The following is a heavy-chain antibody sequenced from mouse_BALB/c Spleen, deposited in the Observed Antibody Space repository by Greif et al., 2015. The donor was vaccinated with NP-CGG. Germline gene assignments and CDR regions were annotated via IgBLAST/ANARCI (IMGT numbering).Heavy chain of an antibody. J-gene: IGHJ4*01. CDR1: GYAFSSYW. D-gene: IGHD2-4*01. Sequence: VQLVESGAELVRPGSSVKISCKASGYAFSSYWMNWVKQRPGQGLEWIGQIYPGDGDTNYNGKFKGKATLTADKSSSTAYMQLSSLTSEDSAVYFCARYDCDYYAMDYWGQGTSVTVSS. CDR3: ARYDCDYYAMDY. V-gene: IGHV1-80*01. CDR2: IYPGDGDT.